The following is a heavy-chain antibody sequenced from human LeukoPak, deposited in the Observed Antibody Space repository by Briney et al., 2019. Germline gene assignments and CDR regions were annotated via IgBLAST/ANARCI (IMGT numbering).Heavy chain of an antibody. Sequence: SETLSLTCTVSGGSISSYYCSWIRQPPGKGLEWIGYIYYSGSTNYNPSLKSRVTISVDTSKNQFSLKLSSVTAADTAVYYCARGYSGYDRYFDYWGQGTLVTVSS. D-gene: IGHD5-12*01. CDR3: ARGYSGYDRYFDY. V-gene: IGHV4-59*08. CDR2: IYYSGST. J-gene: IGHJ4*02. CDR1: GGSISSYY.